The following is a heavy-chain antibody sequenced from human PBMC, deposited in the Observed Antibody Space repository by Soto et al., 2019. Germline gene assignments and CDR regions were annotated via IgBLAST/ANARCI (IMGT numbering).Heavy chain of an antibody. D-gene: IGHD3-10*01. V-gene: IGHV3-48*03. CDR3: ARGATRYYYGSGSNPPDV. J-gene: IGHJ6*02. CDR2: ISSSGSTI. CDR1: GFTFSSYE. Sequence: SLRLSCAASGFTFSSYEMNWVRQAPGKGLEWVSYISSSGSTIYYADSVKGRFTISRDNAKNSLYLQMNSLRAEDTAVYYCARGATRYYYGSGSNPPDVWGQGTTVTVSS.